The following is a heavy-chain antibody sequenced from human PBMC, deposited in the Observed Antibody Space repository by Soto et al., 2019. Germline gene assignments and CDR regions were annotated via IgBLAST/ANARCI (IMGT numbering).Heavy chain of an antibody. CDR1: GYTFTRSG. Sequence: QVQLVQSGAEVKKPGASVKVSCKASGYTFTRSGISWVRQAPGQGLEWMGWISTYNGDTNYAQTFQDRVTMTTDTSPSTAYMELRSLRSDDTSVYYCACDGVAPYYYYGMDVWGQGTPVSVSS. V-gene: IGHV1-18*01. D-gene: IGHD5-12*01. CDR2: ISTYNGDT. J-gene: IGHJ6*02. CDR3: ACDGVAPYYYYGMDV.